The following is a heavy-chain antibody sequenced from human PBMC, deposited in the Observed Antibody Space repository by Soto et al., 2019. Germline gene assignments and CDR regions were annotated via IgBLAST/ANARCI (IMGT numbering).Heavy chain of an antibody. Sequence: TTTRTQNLYISLVSLYSNGKCVKLIRQPPRKALEWLALIDWDDDKYYSTSLKTRLTISKDTSKNQVVLTMTNMDPVDTATYYCARSLSIYDSSGYYYDYWGQGTLVTVSS. CDR1: LVSLYSNGKC. D-gene: IGHD3-22*01. CDR2: IDWDDDK. V-gene: IGHV2-70*01. CDR3: ARSLSIYDSSGYYYDY. J-gene: IGHJ4*02.